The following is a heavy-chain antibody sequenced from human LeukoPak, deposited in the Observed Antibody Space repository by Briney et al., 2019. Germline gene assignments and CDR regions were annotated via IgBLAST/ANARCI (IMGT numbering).Heavy chain of an antibody. Sequence: GGTLRLSCAASGFTFSSNGMSWVRQAPGKGLEWVSSISGSGGNTYYAASVKGRFTISRDNSKNSLYLQMNSLRAEDTAVYYCARGAIDVDIVPTIRLGLDYWGQGTLVNVSS. CDR3: ARGAIDVDIVPTIRLGLDY. V-gene: IGHV3-23*01. CDR2: ISGSGGNT. CDR1: GFTFSSNG. D-gene: IGHD5-12*01. J-gene: IGHJ4*02.